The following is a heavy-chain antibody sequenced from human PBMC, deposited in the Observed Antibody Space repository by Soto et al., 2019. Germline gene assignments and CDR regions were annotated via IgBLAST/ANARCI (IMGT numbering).Heavy chain of an antibody. J-gene: IGHJ4*02. CDR2: ISYDGSNK. V-gene: IGHV3-30*04. D-gene: IGHD6-19*01. CDR3: AKGEGSLGY. Sequence: QVQLVESGGGVVQPGRSLRLSCAASGFTFSSYAMHWVRQAPGKGLEWVAVISYDGSNKYYADSVKGRFTISRDNSKNTLYLQMNSLRAEDTAVYYCAKGEGSLGYWGQGTLVTVSS. CDR1: GFTFSSYA.